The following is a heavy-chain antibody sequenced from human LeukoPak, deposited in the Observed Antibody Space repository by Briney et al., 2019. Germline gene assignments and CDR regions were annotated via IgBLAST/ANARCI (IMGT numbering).Heavy chain of an antibody. CDR3: AKVARTLTTWRGYYFDY. V-gene: IGHV3-9*03. D-gene: IGHD4-17*01. CDR1: GFTFDDYA. J-gene: IGHJ4*02. Sequence: GGSLRLSCAASGFTFDDYAMHWVRQAPGKGLEWVSGISWNSGSIGYADSVKGRFTISRDNAKNSLYLQMNSLRAEDMALYYCAKVARTLTTWRGYYFDYWGQGTLVTVSS. CDR2: ISWNSGSI.